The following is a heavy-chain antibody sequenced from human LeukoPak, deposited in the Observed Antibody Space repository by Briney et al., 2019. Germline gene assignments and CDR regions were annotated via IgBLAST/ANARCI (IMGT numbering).Heavy chain of an antibody. Sequence: SETLSLTCSVSGDSLSSSSSSYYWGWIRQPPGKGLEWIASIYYSGTTHYNPSLKSRVTMSADTSKNQFSLKLSSVTAADTAVYYCARVNTQGVPSPWGQGILVTVSS. CDR3: ARVNTQGVPSP. J-gene: IGHJ5*02. V-gene: IGHV4-39*01. CDR1: GDSLSSSSSSYY. D-gene: IGHD3-16*01. CDR2: IYYSGTT.